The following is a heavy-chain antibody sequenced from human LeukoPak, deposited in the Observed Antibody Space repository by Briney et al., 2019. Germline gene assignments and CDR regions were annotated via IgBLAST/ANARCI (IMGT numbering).Heavy chain of an antibody. CDR1: RFTFSSYA. D-gene: IGHD3-16*01. CDR2: ISGSGGTT. CDR3: AKDREYSYVYDAFDI. Sequence: GESLKISCAASRFTFSSYAMSWVRQAPGKGLEWVSAISGSGGTTYNADSVKGRFTISRDNSKNTLYLQMNTLRAEDTAVYYCAKDREYSYVYDAFDIWGQGTLVTVSS. V-gene: IGHV3-23*01. J-gene: IGHJ3*02.